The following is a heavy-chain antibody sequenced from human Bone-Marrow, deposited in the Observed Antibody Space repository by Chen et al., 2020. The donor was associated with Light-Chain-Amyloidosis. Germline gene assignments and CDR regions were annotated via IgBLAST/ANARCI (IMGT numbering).Heavy chain of an antibody. V-gene: IGHV3-74*01. Sequence: EVQLVESGGGLVQPGGSLRLSCSASGFTLSRHWMHWVRKGPGKGLVWVARINYDGSSLNYADSVRGRFVISRDNAKNTLYLQMNSLGVDDTAFYYCTREASSDDGFDFWGQGTVVTVSS. D-gene: IGHD6-19*01. CDR1: GFTLSRHW. CDR2: INYDGSSL. CDR3: TREASSDDGFDF. J-gene: IGHJ3*01.